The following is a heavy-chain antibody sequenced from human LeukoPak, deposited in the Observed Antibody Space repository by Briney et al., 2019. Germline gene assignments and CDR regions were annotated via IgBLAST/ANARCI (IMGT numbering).Heavy chain of an antibody. Sequence: KPSETLSLTCAVSGYSISSGYYWGWIRQPPGKGLEWIGSIYHSGSTYYNPSLKSRVTISVDTSKNQFSLKLSSVTAADTAVYYCARVDGYCSGGSCYAHFDYWGQGTLVTVAS. CDR3: ARVDGYCSGGSCYAHFDY. V-gene: IGHV4-38-2*01. CDR2: IYHSGST. D-gene: IGHD2-15*01. J-gene: IGHJ4*02. CDR1: GYSISSGYY.